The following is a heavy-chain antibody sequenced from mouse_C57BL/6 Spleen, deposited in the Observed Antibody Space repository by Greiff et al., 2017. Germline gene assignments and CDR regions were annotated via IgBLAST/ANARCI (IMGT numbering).Heavy chain of an antibody. V-gene: IGHV10-1*01. D-gene: IGHD2-4*01. CDR1: GFSFNTYA. J-gene: IGHJ3*01. CDR2: IRSKSNNYAT. CDR3: VRDYDEAWFAY. Sequence: VQLKESGGGLVQPKGSLKLSCAASGFSFNTYAMNWVRQAPGKGLEWVARIRSKSNNYATYYADSVKDRFTISRDDSESMLYLQMNNLKTEDTAMYYCVRDYDEAWFAYWGQGTLVTVSA.